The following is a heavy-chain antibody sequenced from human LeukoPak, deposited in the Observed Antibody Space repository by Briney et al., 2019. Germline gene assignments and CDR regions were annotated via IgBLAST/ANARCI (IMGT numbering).Heavy chain of an antibody. CDR3: ARGEGATPYDAFDI. J-gene: IGHJ3*02. V-gene: IGHV3-74*01. Sequence: GGSLRLSCAASGFTFSSYWMHWVRQAPGKGLVWVSRINSDGSSTSYADSVKGRFTISRDNAKNTLYLQMNSLRAEDTAVYYCARGEGATPYDAFDIWGQGTMVTASS. CDR1: GFTFSSYW. D-gene: IGHD1-26*01. CDR2: INSDGSST.